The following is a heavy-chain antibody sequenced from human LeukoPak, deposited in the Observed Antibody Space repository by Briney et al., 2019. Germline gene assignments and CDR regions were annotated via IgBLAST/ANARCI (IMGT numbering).Heavy chain of an antibody. D-gene: IGHD3-22*01. CDR3: AGLVGRYSSGLYYYYFDY. V-gene: IGHV3-21*01. J-gene: IGHJ4*02. CDR1: GFTFSSYS. CDR2: ISSSSSYI. Sequence: GGSLRLSCAASGFTFSSYSMNWVRQAPGKGLEWVSSISSSSSYIYYADSVKGRFTISRDNAKNSLYLQMNSLRAEDTAVYYCAGLVGRYSSGLYYYYFDYWGQGTLVTVSS.